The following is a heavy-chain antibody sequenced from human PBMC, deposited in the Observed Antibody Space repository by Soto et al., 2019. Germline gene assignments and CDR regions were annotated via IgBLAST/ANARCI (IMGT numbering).Heavy chain of an antibody. J-gene: IGHJ4*02. CDR1: EAPLSGNP. V-gene: IGHV1-69*12. D-gene: IGHD2-15*01. CDR3: ARDGGGRLDY. Sequence: QVQLVQSGAEVKKPGSSVKVSCKASEAPLSGNPISWVRRPPDQGLEWMGGIIPIFGTANYAQKFQGRVTITADESTSTAYMELSSLRSEDTAVYYCARDGGGRLDYWGQGTLVTVSS. CDR2: IIPIFGTA.